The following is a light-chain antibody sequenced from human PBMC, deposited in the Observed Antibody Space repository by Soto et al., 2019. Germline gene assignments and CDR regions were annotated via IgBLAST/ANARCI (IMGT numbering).Light chain of an antibody. J-gene: IGLJ3*02. V-gene: IGLV2-14*01. CDR1: SSDVGGYNY. Sequence: QSALTQPASVSGSPGQSITISCTGTSSDVGGYNYVSWYQQHPGKAPQLMIYEVSDRPSGVSNRFSGSKSGNTASLTISGLQTEDEADYYCCSYAGSYTRVFGGGTQLTVL. CDR2: EVS. CDR3: CSYAGSYTRV.